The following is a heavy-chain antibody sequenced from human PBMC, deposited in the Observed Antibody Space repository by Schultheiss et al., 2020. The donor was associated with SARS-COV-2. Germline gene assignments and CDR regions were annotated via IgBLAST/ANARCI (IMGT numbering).Heavy chain of an antibody. D-gene: IGHD6-13*01. J-gene: IGHJ4*03. CDR2: INSDGSST. Sequence: GGSLRLSCAASGFTFSSYEMNWVRQAPGKGLVWVSRINSDGSSTSYADSVKGRFTISRDNAQNTLYLQMNSLEAEDTAIYYCARVSSWYDYWGQGTTVTVSS. CDR1: GFTFSSYE. V-gene: IGHV3-74*01. CDR3: ARVSSWYDY.